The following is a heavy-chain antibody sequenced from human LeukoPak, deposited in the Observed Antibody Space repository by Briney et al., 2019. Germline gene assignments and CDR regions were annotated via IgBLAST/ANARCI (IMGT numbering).Heavy chain of an antibody. CDR2: IYSDGRT. D-gene: IGHD4-23*01. V-gene: IGHV3-66*01. CDR3: ARATTVVPRGWFDP. Sequence: HPGGSLRLSCVASGFTVSGNYMNWVRQAPGKGLEGVSVIYSDGRTFYADSVRGRFTISRDSSKNTVLLQMNSLRVEDTAVYYCARATTVVPRGWFDPWGQGTLLIVSS. CDR1: GFTVSGNY. J-gene: IGHJ5*02.